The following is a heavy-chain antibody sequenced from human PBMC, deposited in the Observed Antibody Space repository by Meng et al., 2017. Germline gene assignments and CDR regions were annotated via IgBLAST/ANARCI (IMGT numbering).Heavy chain of an antibody. Sequence: QVHLQQGGAGLLKPSETLSLTCSGYGGSFSGYYWRWIRQPPGKGLEWIGEINRSGSTNYNPSLKSRVTISVDTSKNQFSLKLNSVTAADTAVYYCAREIAVAAHYYWYFDLWGRGTLVTVSS. J-gene: IGHJ2*01. CDR2: INRSGST. D-gene: IGHD6-19*01. CDR1: GGSFSGYY. V-gene: IGHV4-34*02. CDR3: AREIAVAAHYYWYFDL.